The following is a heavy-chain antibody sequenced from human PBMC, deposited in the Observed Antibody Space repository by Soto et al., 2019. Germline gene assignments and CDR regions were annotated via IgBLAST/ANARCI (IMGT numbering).Heavy chain of an antibody. Sequence: QVQLVQSGAEVKKPGASVKVSCKASGYTFTTDGISWVRQAPGQGLEWMGWISPYNGNTNYAQKFQGRVTITTDTSTSTAYMELRSLRSDDTAVYYCARDSCISTSCYAHHWGQGTLVTVSS. D-gene: IGHD2-2*01. CDR2: ISPYNGNT. V-gene: IGHV1-18*01. CDR1: GYTFTTDG. J-gene: IGHJ5*02. CDR3: ARDSCISTSCYAHH.